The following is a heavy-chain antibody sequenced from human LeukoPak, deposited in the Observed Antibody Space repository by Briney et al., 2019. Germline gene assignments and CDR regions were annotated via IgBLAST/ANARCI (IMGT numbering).Heavy chain of an antibody. CDR1: GFTFSSYG. V-gene: IGHV3-33*01. J-gene: IGHJ6*03. CDR3: ASRQGYMDV. CDR2: IWYDGSNK. Sequence: GGSLRLSCAVSGFTFSSYGMHWVRQAPGKGLEWVAVIWYDGSNKYYADSVKGRFTISRDNSKNTLYLQMNSLRAEDTAVYYCASRQGYMDVWGKGTTVTVSS.